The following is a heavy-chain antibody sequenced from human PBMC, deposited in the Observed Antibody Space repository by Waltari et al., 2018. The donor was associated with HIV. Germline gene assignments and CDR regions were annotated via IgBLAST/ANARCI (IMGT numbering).Heavy chain of an antibody. CDR2: INPISDGT. CDR3: TRIPKVGVYFDY. CDR1: GYTFTGYY. J-gene: IGHJ4*02. D-gene: IGHD2-8*01. V-gene: IGHV1-2*06. Sequence: QVQLVQSGAEVKKPGASVKVSCKASGYTFTGYYIHWVRQAPGQGLEWMGRINPISDGTDYAQKFQGRVTMTRDTSISTAYMELRRLRSDDTAVYFCTRIPKVGVYFDYWGQGTLVTVSS.